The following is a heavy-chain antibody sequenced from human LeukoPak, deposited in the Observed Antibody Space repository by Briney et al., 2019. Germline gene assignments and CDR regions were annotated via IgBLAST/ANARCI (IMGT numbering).Heavy chain of an antibody. V-gene: IGHV4-39*07. CDR2: IYYSGST. D-gene: IGHD3-10*01. Sequence: PSETLSLTCTVSGGSISSSSYYWGWIRQPPGKGLEWIGSIYYSGSTYYNPSLKSRVTISVDTPKNQFSLKLSSVTAADTAVYYCARVRRMVRGVILIPPAHYFDYWGQGTLVTVSS. CDR1: GGSISSSSYY. J-gene: IGHJ4*02. CDR3: ARVRRMVRGVILIPPAHYFDY.